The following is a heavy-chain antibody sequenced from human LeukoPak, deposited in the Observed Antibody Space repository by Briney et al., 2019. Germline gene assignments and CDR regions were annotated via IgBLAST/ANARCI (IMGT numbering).Heavy chain of an antibody. CDR2: INPNSGGT. CDR1: GYTFTGYY. D-gene: IGHD3-9*01. J-gene: IGHJ4*02. Sequence: ASVKVSCKASGYTFTGYYMHWVRQAPGQGLEWMGWINPNSGGTNYAQKFQGRVTMTRDTSISTAYMELSRLRSDDTAVYYCARDLHKGIYDILTGYSPLDYWGQGTLVTVSS. CDR3: ARDLHKGIYDILTGYSPLDY. V-gene: IGHV1-2*02.